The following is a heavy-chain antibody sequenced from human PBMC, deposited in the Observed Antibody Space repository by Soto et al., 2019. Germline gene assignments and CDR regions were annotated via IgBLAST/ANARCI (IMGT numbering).Heavy chain of an antibody. D-gene: IGHD5-12*01. CDR2: IIPIFGTA. J-gene: IGHJ6*02. Sequence: QVQLVQSGAEVKKPGSSVKVSCKASGGTFSSYAISWVRKAPGQGLEWMGGIIPIFGTANYAQKFQDRVTITAVETTSMAYMGVRSLRSEDTDMYYCARQTPAVATLKMPDVWIQGTTLTVS. CDR3: ARQTPAVATLKMPDV. CDR1: GGTFSSYA. V-gene: IGHV1-69*12.